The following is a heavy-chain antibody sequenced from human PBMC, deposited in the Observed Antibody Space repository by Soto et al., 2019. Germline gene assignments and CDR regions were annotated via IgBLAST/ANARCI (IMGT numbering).Heavy chain of an antibody. V-gene: IGHV4-31*01. J-gene: IGHJ4*02. CDR3: ARRRGTVTTVTTHLDY. D-gene: IGHD4-17*01. Sequence: QVQLQESGPGLVKPSQTLSLTCTVSGGSISSGGYYWSWIRQHPGKGLEWIGYIYYSGSTYYNPSLRRLVTTSVDTSKNQFSLKLSSVTAADTAVYYCARRRGTVTTVTTHLDYWGQGTLVTVSS. CDR1: GGSISSGGYY. CDR2: IYYSGST.